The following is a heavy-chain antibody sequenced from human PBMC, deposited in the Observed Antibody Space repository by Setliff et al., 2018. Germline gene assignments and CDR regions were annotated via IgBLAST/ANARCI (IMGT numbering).Heavy chain of an antibody. CDR3: VRDRAAIVVGPPTAAFDI. Sequence: ASVKVSCKAFGYTFAKYGTSWVRQAPGQGLEWMGWISGYNGYTVYAQKLQGRVTLTTDTSTGTAYMEERSLRSDDTAQYYCVRDRAAIVVGPPTAAFDIWGQGTMVTVSS. V-gene: IGHV1-18*01. D-gene: IGHD2-2*01. CDR1: GYTFAKYG. CDR2: ISGYNGYT. J-gene: IGHJ3*02.